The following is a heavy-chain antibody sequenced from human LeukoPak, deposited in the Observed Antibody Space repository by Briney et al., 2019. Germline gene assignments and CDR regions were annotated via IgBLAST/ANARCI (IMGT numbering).Heavy chain of an antibody. CDR1: GGTFSSYA. D-gene: IGHD3-9*01. CDR2: IIPIFGTV. J-gene: IGHJ6*02. V-gene: IGHV1-69*13. Sequence: ASVTVSRKASGGTFSSYAISWVRQAPGQGLEWMGGIIPIFGTVNYPQKFQGRVTITADESTSTAYMELSSLRSEDTAVYYCARDVHWNYLGPNYDILTGYPHYYYGMDVWGQGTTVTVSS. CDR3: ARDVHWNYLGPNYDILTGYPHYYYGMDV.